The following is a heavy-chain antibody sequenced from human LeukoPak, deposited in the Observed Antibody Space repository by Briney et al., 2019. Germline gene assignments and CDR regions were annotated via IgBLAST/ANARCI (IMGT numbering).Heavy chain of an antibody. CDR1: GFTFSSYA. CDR2: ISGSGGST. CDR3: LKKGQADDFGNPD. D-gene: IGHD4-17*01. J-gene: IGHJ4*02. V-gene: IGHV3-23*01. Sequence: GGSLRLSCAASGFTFSSYAMSWVRQAPGKGLEWVSAISGSGGSTYYADSVKGRFTISRDNSRYTLYLQMTNLRVDDTAVYYCLKKGQADDFGNPDWGQGALVTVSP.